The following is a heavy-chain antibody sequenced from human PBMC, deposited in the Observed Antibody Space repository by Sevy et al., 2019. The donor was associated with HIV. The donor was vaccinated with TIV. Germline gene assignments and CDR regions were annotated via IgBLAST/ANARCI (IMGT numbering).Heavy chain of an antibody. CDR3: ARVGIGVVGGGFGAFDI. D-gene: IGHD6-13*01. CDR2: ISSRGSAI. V-gene: IGHV3-11*01. Sequence: GGSLRLSCAASGFTFSDYYMTWIRQAPGKGLEWISYISSRGSAIYYADSRKGRFTISRDNAKKSLYLQMNSLRAEDTAVYYCARVGIGVVGGGFGAFDIWGQGTMVTVSS. CDR1: GFTFSDYY. J-gene: IGHJ3*02.